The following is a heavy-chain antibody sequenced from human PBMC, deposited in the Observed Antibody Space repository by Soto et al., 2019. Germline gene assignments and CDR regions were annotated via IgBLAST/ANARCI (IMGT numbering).Heavy chain of an antibody. D-gene: IGHD2-2*01. J-gene: IGHJ6*02. CDR3: TTSPGVVVPAARNGMDV. V-gene: IGHV3-72*01. CDR2: SRDKAQGYST. CDR1: GFTLSDHY. Sequence: GGSLRLSCAGSGFTLSDHYIDWVRQAPGKGLEWVGRSRDKAQGYSTAYAASVKGRFTTSRDESKNSVYLQMNSLKTEDTAVYYCTTSPGVVVPAARNGMDVWGQGTTVTVSS.